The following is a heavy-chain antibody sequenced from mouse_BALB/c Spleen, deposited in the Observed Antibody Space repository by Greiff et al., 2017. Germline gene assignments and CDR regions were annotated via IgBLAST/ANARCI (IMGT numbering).Heavy chain of an antibody. CDR2: IYPGDGDT. CDR1: GYAFSSYS. V-gene: IGHV1-80*01. D-gene: IGHD1-1*01. CDR3: AREDYYGSSYYFDY. Sequence: VQLQESGAELVRPGSSVKISCKASGYAFSSYSMNWVKQRPGQGLEWIGQIYPGDGDTNYNGKFKGKATLTADKSSSTAYMQLSSLTSEDSAVYFCAREDYYGSSYYFDYWGQGTTLTVSS. J-gene: IGHJ2*01.